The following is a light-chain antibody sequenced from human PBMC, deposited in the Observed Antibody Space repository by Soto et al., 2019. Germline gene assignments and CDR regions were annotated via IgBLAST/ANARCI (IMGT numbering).Light chain of an antibody. J-gene: IGLJ3*02. CDR3: SSYTSSNTLL. Sequence: QSVLTQPASVSGSPGQSITISCTGTSSDVGGYNYVSWNQQHPGKAPKLMIYEVSNRPSGVSNRFSGSKSGNTASLTISGLQAEDEADYYCSSYTSSNTLLFGGGTQLTVL. V-gene: IGLV2-14*01. CDR1: SSDVGGYNY. CDR2: EVS.